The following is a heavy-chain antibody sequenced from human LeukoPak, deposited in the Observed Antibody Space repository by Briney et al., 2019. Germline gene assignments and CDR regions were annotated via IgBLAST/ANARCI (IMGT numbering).Heavy chain of an antibody. J-gene: IGHJ5*02. Sequence: GGSLRLSCEGSGFSFNGYAMVWVRQAPGKGLEWVAVTGGSDDNTHYADSVKGRFSISRDNAKNSLYLQMNTLRAADTAVYYCAREWDSSGNFNWFDPWGQGTLVTVSS. D-gene: IGHD3-22*01. V-gene: IGHV3-23*01. CDR3: AREWDSSGNFNWFDP. CDR1: GFSFNGYA. CDR2: TGGSDDNT.